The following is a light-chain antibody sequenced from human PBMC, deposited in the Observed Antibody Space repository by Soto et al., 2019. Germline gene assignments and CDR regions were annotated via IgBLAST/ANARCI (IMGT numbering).Light chain of an antibody. J-gene: IGKJ3*01. V-gene: IGKV1-33*01. CDR3: QPYADRPFT. Sequence: DIQMTQSPSSLSASVGDRVTITCQASQGISNSLNWYQHKVGKAPKLLIYDASNLETGVPSRFRVSGPGTDFTFTNNSLQTEDIGPYYCQPYADRPFTFGRGTKVAIK. CDR1: QGISNS. CDR2: DAS.